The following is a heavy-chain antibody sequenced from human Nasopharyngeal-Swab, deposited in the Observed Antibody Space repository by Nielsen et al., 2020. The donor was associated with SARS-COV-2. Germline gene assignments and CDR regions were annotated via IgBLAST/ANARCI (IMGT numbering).Heavy chain of an antibody. D-gene: IGHD2-2*01. Sequence: GEFLKISCAASRLTFSPYIMHWVRQAPGKGLEWVALISADGSNEYYADSVKGRFTISRDNSKSTLYLQMNSLRVEDTAVYYCARGGGFCTSCYGVDYWGQGTLVTVSS. CDR3: ARGGGFCTSCYGVDY. CDR1: RLTFSPYI. J-gene: IGHJ4*02. V-gene: IGHV3-30*03. CDR2: ISADGSNE.